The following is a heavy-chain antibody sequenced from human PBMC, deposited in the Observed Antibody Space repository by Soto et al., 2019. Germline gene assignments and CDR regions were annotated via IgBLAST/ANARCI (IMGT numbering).Heavy chain of an antibody. CDR3: AKVGPVVGTTQFYFDY. J-gene: IGHJ4*02. D-gene: IGHD1-26*01. Sequence: GGSLRVSWAASGFTFSSYAMRCVRQAPGKGLEWVSGISGSDDSTWYADSVKGRFSSSRDNSKNTLYLQMNGLRAEDTALYYCAKVGPVVGTTQFYFDYWGQGTQVTVSS. V-gene: IGHV3-23*01. CDR2: ISGSDDST. CDR1: GFTFSSYA.